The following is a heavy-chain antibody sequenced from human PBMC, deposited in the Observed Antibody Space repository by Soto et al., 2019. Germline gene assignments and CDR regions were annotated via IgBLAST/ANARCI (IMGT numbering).Heavy chain of an antibody. CDR2: IYYTGST. V-gene: IGHV4-39*02. CDR3: ATYSTSSGWFDP. CDR1: GGSINKNNFH. Sequence: QLQLQESGPGLVKPSETLSLTCTVSGGSINKNNFHWGWIRQPPGEGLEWIGGIYYTGSTYYNPSLKIRVTISVDTSKNPFSLQVTSVTAADTAVYYCATYSTSSGWFDPWGQGTLVTISS. D-gene: IGHD6-6*01. J-gene: IGHJ5*02.